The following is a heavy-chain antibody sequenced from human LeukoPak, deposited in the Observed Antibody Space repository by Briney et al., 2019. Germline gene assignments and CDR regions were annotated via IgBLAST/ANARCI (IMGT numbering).Heavy chain of an antibody. J-gene: IGHJ4*02. V-gene: IGHV4-34*01. CDR1: GGSFSGYY. CDR3: ASDYYDSSGYRVY. D-gene: IGHD3-22*01. Sequence: SETLSLTCAVSGGSFSGYYWSWIRQPPGKGLEWIGEINHSGSTNYNPSLKSRVTISVDTSKNQFSLKLSSVTAADTAVYYCASDYYDSSGYRVYWGQGTLVTVSS. CDR2: INHSGST.